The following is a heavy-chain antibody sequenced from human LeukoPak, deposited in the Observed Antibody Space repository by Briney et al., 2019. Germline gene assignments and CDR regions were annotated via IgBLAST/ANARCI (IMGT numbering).Heavy chain of an antibody. J-gene: IGHJ6*03. V-gene: IGHV3-7*01. CDR2: IKQDGSDK. CDR1: EFTFTTYW. D-gene: IGHD1-14*01. CDR3: ARVRRAKRQNRSYFYYYMDV. Sequence: PGGSLRLSCAASEFTFTTYWMTWVRQAPGKGLEWVANIKQDGSDKYYVDSVKHRFTISRDNAQNSLYLQMNSLRAEDAAVYYCARVRRAKRQNRSYFYYYMDVWGKGTTVTVSS.